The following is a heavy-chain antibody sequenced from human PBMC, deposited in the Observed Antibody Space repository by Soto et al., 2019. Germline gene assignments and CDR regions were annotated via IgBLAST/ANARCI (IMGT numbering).Heavy chain of an antibody. D-gene: IGHD3-9*01. Sequence: ELQLVESGGGLVQPGGSLRLSCSSSGFIFSDYDMNWVRQAPGKGREWISYINYSGGTEYYADSVKGRFTISRDSAKKSLFLQMNSLRAEDTAIYFFAREGRGFDWLYSLDFWGQGTPVTVSS. CDR3: AREGRGFDWLYSLDF. CDR1: GFIFSDYD. CDR2: INYSGGTE. V-gene: IGHV3-48*03. J-gene: IGHJ4*02.